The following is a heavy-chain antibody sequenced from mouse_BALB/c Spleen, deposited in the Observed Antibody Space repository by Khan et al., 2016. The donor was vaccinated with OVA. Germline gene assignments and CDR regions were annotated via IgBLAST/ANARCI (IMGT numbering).Heavy chain of an antibody. CDR2: IFPGSVST. V-gene: IGHV1-9*01. D-gene: IGHD2-2*01. J-gene: IGHJ3*01. Sequence: QVQLKQSGGDLMKPGASVKISCKATGYIFSSYWIEWVKQRPGHGLEWIGQIFPGSVSTTYTEKFKGKATFTADTSSNTAYMQLRSLNCEDSAGYYCARGGYGWFAYWGQGTLVTVSA. CDR3: ARGGYGWFAY. CDR1: GYIFSSYW.